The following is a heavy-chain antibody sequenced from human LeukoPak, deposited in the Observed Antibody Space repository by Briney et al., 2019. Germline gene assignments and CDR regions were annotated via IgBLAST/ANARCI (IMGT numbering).Heavy chain of an antibody. D-gene: IGHD1-26*01. CDR1: GYTFTSYY. J-gene: IGHJ4*02. Sequence: ASVKVSCTASGYTFTSYYMHWVRQAPGQGLEWMGWISAYNGSTNYAQKLQGRVTMTTDISTSTAYMELRSLRSDDTAVYYCARGKVGATTLLLYWSQGTLVTVSS. V-gene: IGHV1-18*04. CDR3: ARGKVGATTLLLY. CDR2: ISAYNGST.